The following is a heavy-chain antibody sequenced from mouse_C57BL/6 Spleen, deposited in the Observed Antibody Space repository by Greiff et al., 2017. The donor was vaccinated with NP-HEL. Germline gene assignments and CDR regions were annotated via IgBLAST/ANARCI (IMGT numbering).Heavy chain of an antibody. CDR2: ISDGGSYT. CDR1: GFTFSSYA. Sequence: VQLQQSGGGLVKPGGSLKLSCAASGFTFSSYAMSWVRQTPEKRLEWVATISDGGSYTYYPDNVKGRFTISRDNAKNNLYLQMSHLKSEDTAMYYCARNYWFAYWGQGTLVTVSA. CDR3: ARNYWFAY. V-gene: IGHV5-4*01. J-gene: IGHJ3*01.